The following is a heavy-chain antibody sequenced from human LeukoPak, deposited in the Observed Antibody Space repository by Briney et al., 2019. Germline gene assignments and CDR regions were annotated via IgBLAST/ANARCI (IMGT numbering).Heavy chain of an antibody. D-gene: IGHD6-19*01. J-gene: IGHJ6*02. CDR2: IYYSGST. CDR3: ARLRGWAVAGTRIYYYYGMDV. Sequence: PSDTLSLTCTVSSDSISIYYWIWIMQPPGKGREGIGYIYYSGSTNYNPSLKSRVTISVDTFKNQFSLKMSSVTAADTAVYYCARLRGWAVAGTRIYYYYGMDVWGQGTTVAVSS. CDR1: SDSISIYY. V-gene: IGHV4-59*08.